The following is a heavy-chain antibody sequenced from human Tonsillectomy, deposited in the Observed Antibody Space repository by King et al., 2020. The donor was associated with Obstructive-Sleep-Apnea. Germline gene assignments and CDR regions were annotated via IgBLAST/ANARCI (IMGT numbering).Heavy chain of an antibody. Sequence: QLQLPASGPGLVKPSETLSLTCAVSGDSISSINYSWGWIRQPPGKGLEWIGTMYYTGRTYYNPSLESRLTISVDTPKNQFSLRLTSVTAADTAVYYWAREPFGNWYFDLWGRGTLVTVSS. CDR1: GDSISSINYS. D-gene: IGHD3-3*01. CDR3: AREPFGNWYFDL. J-gene: IGHJ2*01. V-gene: IGHV4-39*07. CDR2: MYYTGRT.